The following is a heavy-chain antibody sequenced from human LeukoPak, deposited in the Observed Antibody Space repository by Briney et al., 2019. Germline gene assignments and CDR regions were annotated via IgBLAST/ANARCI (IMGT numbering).Heavy chain of an antibody. CDR3: AKESDSGYHSEGPKN. CDR1: GFVLSDYG. D-gene: IGHD5-12*01. V-gene: IGHV3-30*02. Sequence: GGSLRLSCAASGFVLSDYGMYWVRQAPGKGLEWVAFVRNDGSNEYYVGSVKGRFTISRDKSKNTLYLQMNSLRAEDTAVYSCAKESDSGYHSEGPKNWGLGTLVTVSS. J-gene: IGHJ4*02. CDR2: VRNDGSNE.